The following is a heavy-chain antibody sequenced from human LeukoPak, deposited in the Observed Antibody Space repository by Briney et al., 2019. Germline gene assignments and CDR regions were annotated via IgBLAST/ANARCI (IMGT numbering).Heavy chain of an antibody. J-gene: IGHJ4*02. V-gene: IGHV4-30-4*08. D-gene: IGHD3-10*01. CDR1: GGSISSGDYY. Sequence: SETLSLTCTVSGGSISSGDYYWSWIRQPPGKGLEWIGYIYYSGSTYYNPSLKSRVTILVDTSKNQFSLKLSSVTAADTAAYYCARDWRFGFDYWGQGTLVTVSS. CDR3: ARDWRFGFDY. CDR2: IYYSGST.